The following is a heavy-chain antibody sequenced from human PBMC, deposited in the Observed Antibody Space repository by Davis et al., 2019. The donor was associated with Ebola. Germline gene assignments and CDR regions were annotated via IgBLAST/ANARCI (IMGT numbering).Heavy chain of an antibody. D-gene: IGHD3-16*02. CDR3: AKELWGFMITFGGVIAPFDY. J-gene: IGHJ4*02. CDR1: GFTFSSYS. Sequence: GESLKISCAASGFTFSSYSMNWVRQAPGKGLEWVAVISYDGSNKYYADSVKGRFTISRDNSKNTLYLQMNSLRAEDTAVYYCAKELWGFMITFGGVIAPFDYWGQGTLVTVSS. CDR2: ISYDGSNK. V-gene: IGHV3-30*18.